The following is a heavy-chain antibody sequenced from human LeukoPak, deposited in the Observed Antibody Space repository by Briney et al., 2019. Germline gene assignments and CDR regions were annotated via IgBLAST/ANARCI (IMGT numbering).Heavy chain of an antibody. J-gene: IGHJ4*02. CDR2: ISYDGSNK. Sequence: GRSLRLSCAASGFTFSSYGMHWVRQAPGKGLEWVAVISYDGSNKYYADSVKGRFTTSRDNSKNTLYLQMNSLRAEDTAVYYCAKDNYVVITTGYFDYWGQGTLVTVSS. CDR1: GFTFSSYG. V-gene: IGHV3-30*18. CDR3: AKDNYVVITTGYFDY. D-gene: IGHD3-22*01.